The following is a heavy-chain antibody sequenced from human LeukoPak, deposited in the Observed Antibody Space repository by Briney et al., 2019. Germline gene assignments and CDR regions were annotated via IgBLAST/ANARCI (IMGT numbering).Heavy chain of an antibody. Sequence: PGGSLRLSCAACGFMFSDYAMHWVRQTPGKGLEWVGRIKTRGDGATTDLTAPVKGRFAISRDDSKSTLYLHMNSLTIDDTAVYYCTTEAPYTSSWFSWGQGTLVTVSS. V-gene: IGHV3-15*05. CDR3: TTEAPYTSSWFS. J-gene: IGHJ5*02. CDR1: GFMFSDYA. CDR2: IKTRGDGATT. D-gene: IGHD6-13*01.